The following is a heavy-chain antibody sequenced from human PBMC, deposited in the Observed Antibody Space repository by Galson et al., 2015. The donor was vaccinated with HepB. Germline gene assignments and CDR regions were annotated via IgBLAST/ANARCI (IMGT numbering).Heavy chain of an antibody. D-gene: IGHD5-18*01. CDR2: MNPNSGNT. V-gene: IGHV1-8*01. J-gene: IGHJ6*02. CDR1: GYTFTSYD. Sequence: SVKASCKASGYTFTSYDINWVRQATGQGLEWMGWMNPNSGNTGYAQKFQGRVTMTRNTSISTAYMELSSLRSEDTAVYYCARGWIQLWLHDGMDVWGQGTTVTVSS. CDR3: ARGWIQLWLHDGMDV.